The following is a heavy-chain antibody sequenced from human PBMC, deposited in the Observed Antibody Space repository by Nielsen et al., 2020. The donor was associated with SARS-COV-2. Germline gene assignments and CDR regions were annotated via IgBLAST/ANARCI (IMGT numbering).Heavy chain of an antibody. V-gene: IGHV3-7*01. CDR2: IKQDGSEK. D-gene: IGHD5-24*01. J-gene: IGHJ4*02. CDR1: GFTFSSYS. Sequence: GSLRLSCAASGFTFSSYSMNWVRQAPGKGLEWVANIKQDGSEKYYVDSVKGRFTISRDNAKNSLYLQMNSLRAEDTAVYYCARWMRDVGYFDYWGQGTLVTVSS. CDR3: ARWMRDVGYFDY.